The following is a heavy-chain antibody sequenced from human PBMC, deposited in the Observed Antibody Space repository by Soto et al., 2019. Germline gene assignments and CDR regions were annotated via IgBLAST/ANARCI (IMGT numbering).Heavy chain of an antibody. Sequence: PSETLSLTCTVSGGSISDDYWTWIRQAAGKRLECIGRVFSSGTTNYNPSLKSRVTMSVDTSKNQLSLKLTSVTAADTAVYYCARVGDSGCYWYFDYWGQGALVTVSS. V-gene: IGHV4-4*07. D-gene: IGHD3-22*01. CDR1: GGSISDDY. J-gene: IGHJ4*02. CDR2: VFSSGTT. CDR3: ARVGDSGCYWYFDY.